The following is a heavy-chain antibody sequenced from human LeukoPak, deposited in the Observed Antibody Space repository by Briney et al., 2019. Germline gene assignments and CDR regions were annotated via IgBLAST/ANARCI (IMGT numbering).Heavy chain of an antibody. V-gene: IGHV1-2*02. Sequence: ASVKVCCKASGYRFSGNYIHWVRQAPGQGLEWMAWINPNGGDTNYAQKFQGRVTVTRDTSTSTVYMELSRLTYDDTAIYYCARAREVTGLTPWGQGTLVTVSS. CDR3: ARAREVTGLTP. CDR1: GYRFSGNY. D-gene: IGHD3-9*01. J-gene: IGHJ5*02. CDR2: INPNGGDT.